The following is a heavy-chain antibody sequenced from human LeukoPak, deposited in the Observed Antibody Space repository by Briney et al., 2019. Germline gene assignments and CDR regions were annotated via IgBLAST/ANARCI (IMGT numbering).Heavy chain of an antibody. V-gene: IGHV4-30-4*01. CDR1: GGSISSGDYY. Sequence: PSETLSLTCTVSGGSISSGDYYWSWIRQPPGKGLEWIAYMYYSGSTYYNPSLKSRVTMSADTSKNQLSLKLSSVTAADTAVYYCARPYYYDSRIDPWGQRILVTVSS. D-gene: IGHD3-22*01. CDR2: MYYSGST. J-gene: IGHJ5*02. CDR3: ARPYYYDSRIDP.